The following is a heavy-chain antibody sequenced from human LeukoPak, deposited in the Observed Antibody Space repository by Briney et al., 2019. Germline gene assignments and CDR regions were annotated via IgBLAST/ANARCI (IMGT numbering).Heavy chain of an antibody. Sequence: SETLSLTCAVSGGSISSSNWRSWVRQPPGKGLEWIGEIYHSGSTNYNPSLKSRVTISVDKSKNQFSLKLSSVTAADTAVYYCARVSVGATDLFDYWGQGTLVTVSS. D-gene: IGHD1-26*01. CDR3: ARVSVGATDLFDY. J-gene: IGHJ4*02. V-gene: IGHV4-4*02. CDR2: IYHSGST. CDR1: GGSISSSNW.